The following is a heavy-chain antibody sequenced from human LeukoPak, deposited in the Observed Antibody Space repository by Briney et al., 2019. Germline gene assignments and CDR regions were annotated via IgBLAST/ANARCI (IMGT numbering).Heavy chain of an antibody. CDR2: INPNSGGT. V-gene: IGHV1-2*02. D-gene: IGHD3-16*01. J-gene: IGHJ3*02. CDR1: GYSFTGYD. Sequence: ASVKVSCKASGYSFTGYDMHWVRQAPGQGLEWMGWINPNSGGTDYAQTFQGRVTMIRDTSISIVFMELPRLRSDDTAMYYCARGYTFGFGEDAFYIWGQGKMVTVSS. CDR3: ARGYTFGFGEDAFYI.